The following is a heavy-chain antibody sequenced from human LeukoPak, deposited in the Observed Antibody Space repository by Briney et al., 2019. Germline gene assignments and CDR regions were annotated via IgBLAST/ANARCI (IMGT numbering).Heavy chain of an antibody. V-gene: IGHV4-4*02. Sequence: PSETLSLTCAVSGGSISSSNWWSWVRQPPGKGLEWIGEIYHSGSTNYNPSLKSRVTISVDKSKNQFSLKLSSVTAADTAVYYCARDGDLGSSGWPGLNWGQGTLVTVSS. CDR2: IYHSGST. CDR3: ARDGDLGSSGWPGLN. J-gene: IGHJ4*02. CDR1: GGSISSSNW. D-gene: IGHD6-19*01.